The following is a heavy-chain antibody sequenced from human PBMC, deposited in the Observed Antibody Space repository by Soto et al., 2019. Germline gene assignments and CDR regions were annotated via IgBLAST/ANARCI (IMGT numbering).Heavy chain of an antibody. CDR2: ISGSGGST. CDR1: GFTFSSYA. CDR3: AKDAYCSGGSCYSPGHWFDP. Sequence: VGSLRLSCAASGFTFSSYAMSWVRQAPGKGLEWVSAISGSGGSTYYADSVKGRFTISRDNSKNTLYLQMNSLRAEDTAVYYCAKDAYCSGGSCYSPGHWFDPWGQGTLVTVSS. V-gene: IGHV3-23*01. D-gene: IGHD2-15*01. J-gene: IGHJ5*02.